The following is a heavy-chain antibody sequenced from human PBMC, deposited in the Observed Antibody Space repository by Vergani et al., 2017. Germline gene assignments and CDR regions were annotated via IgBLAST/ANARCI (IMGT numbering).Heavy chain of an antibody. CDR2: TYYRSKWYN. D-gene: IGHD2-2*02. Sequence: QVQLQQSGPGLVKPSQTLSLTCAISGDSVSSNSAAWNWIRQSPSRGLEWLGRTYYRSKWYNDYAVSVKSRITINPDTSKNQLSLQLNSVTPEDTAVYYCARDRECSSTSCYTGRGAFDIWGQGTMVTVSS. V-gene: IGHV6-1*01. CDR3: ARDRECSSTSCYTGRGAFDI. CDR1: GDSVSSNSAA. J-gene: IGHJ3*02.